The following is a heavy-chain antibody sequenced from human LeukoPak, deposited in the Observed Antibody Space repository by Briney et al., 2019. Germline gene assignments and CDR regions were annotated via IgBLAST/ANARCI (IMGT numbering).Heavy chain of an antibody. CDR1: GFTFSSYG. Sequence: GGSLRLSCAASGFTFSSYGMHWVRQAPGKGLEWAAIIWYDGSEKYYADSVKGRFTISRDNSKSTLYLQMNSLKPEDTAVYYCANLARPLDYWGQGALVTVSS. CDR3: ANLARPLDY. D-gene: IGHD6-6*01. CDR2: IWYDGSEK. J-gene: IGHJ4*02. V-gene: IGHV3-30*02.